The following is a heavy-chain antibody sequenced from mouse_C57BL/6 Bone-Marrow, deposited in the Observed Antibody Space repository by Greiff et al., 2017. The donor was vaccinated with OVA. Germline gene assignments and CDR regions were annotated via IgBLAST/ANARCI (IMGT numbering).Heavy chain of an antibody. CDR2: IDPSDSY. D-gene: IGHD1-1*01. Sequence: QVQLQQPGAELVMPGASVKLSCKASGYTFTSYWMHWVKQRPGQGLEWIGEIDPSDSYTVDKSSSTAYMPLSSLTSEDSAVYYCAREGGGSSYPYYYAMDYWGQGTSVTVSS. CDR3: AREGGGSSYPYYYAMDY. V-gene: IGHV1-69*01. J-gene: IGHJ4*01. CDR1: GYTFTSYW.